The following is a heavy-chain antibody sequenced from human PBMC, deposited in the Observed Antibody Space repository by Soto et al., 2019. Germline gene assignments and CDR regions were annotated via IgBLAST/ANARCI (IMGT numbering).Heavy chain of an antibody. J-gene: IGHJ5*02. Sequence: QVQLVQSGAEVKKPGSSGKVSCKASGGTFSSYAISWVRQAPGQGLEWLGGIIPIFGTANYAQKIQGRVTITADESKSTAYMELSSLRSEDTAVYYCAREDGITMVRGVPRYNWFDPWGQGTLVTVSS. CDR3: AREDGITMVRGVPRYNWFDP. CDR1: GGTFSSYA. D-gene: IGHD3-10*01. CDR2: IIPIFGTA. V-gene: IGHV1-69*01.